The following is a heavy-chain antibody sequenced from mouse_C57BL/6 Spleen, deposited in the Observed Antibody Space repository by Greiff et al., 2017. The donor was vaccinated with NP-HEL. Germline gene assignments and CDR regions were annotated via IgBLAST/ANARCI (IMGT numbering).Heavy chain of an antibody. CDR2: INPNYGTT. D-gene: IGHD1-1*01. J-gene: IGHJ3*01. Sequence: EVQLQQSGPELVKPGASVKISCTASGYSFTDYNMNWVKQSNGKSLEWIGVINPNYGTTSYNQKFKGKATLTVDQSSSTAYMQLNSLTSEDSAVYYCARSVYYGSSPWFAYWGQGTLVTVSA. V-gene: IGHV1-39*01. CDR3: ARSVYYGSSPWFAY. CDR1: GYSFTDYN.